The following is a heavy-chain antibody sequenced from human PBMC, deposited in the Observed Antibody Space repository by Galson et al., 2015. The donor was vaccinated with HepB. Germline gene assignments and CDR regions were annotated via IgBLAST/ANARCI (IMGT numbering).Heavy chain of an antibody. CDR3: VSTNWGAPYY. CDR1: GFTFSSSG. D-gene: IGHD7-27*01. V-gene: IGHV3-74*01. CDR2: INPDGSST. Sequence: SLRLSCAASGFTFSSSGMHWVRQAPGKGLVWVSRINPDGSSTSYADSVKGRFTISRDNARDTLHLQLNSPTDEDTALYFCVSTNWGAPYYWGQGTLVTVSS. J-gene: IGHJ4*02.